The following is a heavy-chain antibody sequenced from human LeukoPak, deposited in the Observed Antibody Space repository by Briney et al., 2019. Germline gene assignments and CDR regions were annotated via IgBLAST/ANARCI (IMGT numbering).Heavy chain of an antibody. J-gene: IGHJ4*02. D-gene: IGHD6-19*01. CDR3: ARVPKLGYSSGWYYFDY. V-gene: IGHV4-59*01. CDR1: GGSISSYY. Sequence: KSSETLSLTCTVSGGSISSYYWSWIRQPPGKGLEWIGYIYYSGSTNYNPSLKSRVTISVDTSKNQFSLKLSSVTAADTAVYYCARVPKLGYSSGWYYFDYWGQGTLVTVSS. CDR2: IYYSGST.